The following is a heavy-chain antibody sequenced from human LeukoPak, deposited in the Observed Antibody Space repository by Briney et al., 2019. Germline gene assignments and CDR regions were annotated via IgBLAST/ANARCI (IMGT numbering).Heavy chain of an antibody. J-gene: IGHJ4*02. CDR2: VNPNTGTT. D-gene: IGHD6-6*01. Sequence: ASVKVSCKASGYTFNDYYIHWVRQAPGRGLEWMGWVNPNTGTTNYAQKFQGRVTLTRDTSISTAYMELSSLTSDDTAVYYCARQSYGSSYYFDYWGQGTLVTVSS. CDR3: ARQSYGSSYYFDY. CDR1: GYTFNDYY. V-gene: IGHV1-2*02.